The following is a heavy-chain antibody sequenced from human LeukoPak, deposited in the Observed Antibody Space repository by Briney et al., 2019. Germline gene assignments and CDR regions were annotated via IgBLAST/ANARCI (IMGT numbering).Heavy chain of an antibody. V-gene: IGHV1-69*05. Sequence: SVKVSCKASGGTFSSYAISWVRQAPGQGLEWMGGIIPIFGTANYAQKFQGRVTITTDESTSTAYMELSSLTSEDTAVYYCARGKRAMAGTLGYWGQGTLVTVSS. CDR3: ARGKRAMAGTLGY. J-gene: IGHJ4*02. D-gene: IGHD6-19*01. CDR1: GGTFSSYA. CDR2: IIPIFGTA.